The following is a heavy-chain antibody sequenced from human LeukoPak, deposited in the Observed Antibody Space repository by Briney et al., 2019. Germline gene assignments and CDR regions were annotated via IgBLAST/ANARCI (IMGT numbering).Heavy chain of an antibody. CDR1: GFTFSSYD. CDR2: IGTAGDT. J-gene: IGHJ3*02. V-gene: IGHV3-13*01. CDR3: ARAGQQLDFDI. D-gene: IGHD6-13*01. Sequence: PGGSLRLSCAASGFTFSSYDMHWVHQATGKGLEWVSAIGTAGDTYYPGSVKGRFTISRENAKNSLYLQMNSLRAGDTAVYYCARAGQQLDFDIWGQGTMVTVSS.